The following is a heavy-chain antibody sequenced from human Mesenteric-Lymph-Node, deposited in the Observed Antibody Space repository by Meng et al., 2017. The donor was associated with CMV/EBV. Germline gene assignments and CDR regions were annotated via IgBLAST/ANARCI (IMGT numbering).Heavy chain of an antibody. CDR2: ITPYRRGT. V-gene: IGHV1-2*02. CDR1: GYSFTGYY. CDR3: ARSVFHLEAPEGSNFFDN. J-gene: IGHJ4*02. Sequence: ASVKVSCKASGYSFTGYYMHWVRQAPGQGLEWMGWITPYRRGTKYAQKFQDRVAMTWDTSISTAYMEVSRLTYDDTAVYYCARSVFHLEAPEGSNFFDNWGQGTLVTVSS. D-gene: IGHD1-1*01.